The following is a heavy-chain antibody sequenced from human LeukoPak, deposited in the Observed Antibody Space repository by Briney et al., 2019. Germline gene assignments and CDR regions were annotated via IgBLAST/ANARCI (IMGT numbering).Heavy chain of an antibody. CDR1: GGSVSSSRNY. J-gene: IGHJ5*02. V-gene: IGHV4-61*01. D-gene: IGHD3-10*01. Sequence: KPSETLSLTCFVSGGSVSSSRNYWGWIRQPPGKGLECIGYIHYTGSTNYNPSLKSRVTISVDTSKSQFSLKLSSVTAADTAIYYCARGGYYGSGNDFRFDPWGQGTLVTVSS. CDR2: IHYTGST. CDR3: ARGGYYGSGNDFRFDP.